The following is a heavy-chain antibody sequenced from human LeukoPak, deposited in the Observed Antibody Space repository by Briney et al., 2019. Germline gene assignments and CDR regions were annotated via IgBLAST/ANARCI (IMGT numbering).Heavy chain of an antibody. J-gene: IGHJ5*02. Sequence: SETLSLTCAVYGGSFSGYYWSWIRQPPRKGLEWIGEINHSGSTNYNPSFKSRVTISVDTSKNQSSLKLGSVTAADTAVYYCARGGVVVVAATPSWFDPGGQRTLVSVSS. CDR1: GGSFSGYY. CDR3: ARGGVVVVAATPSWFDP. CDR2: INHSGST. D-gene: IGHD2-15*01. V-gene: IGHV4-34*01.